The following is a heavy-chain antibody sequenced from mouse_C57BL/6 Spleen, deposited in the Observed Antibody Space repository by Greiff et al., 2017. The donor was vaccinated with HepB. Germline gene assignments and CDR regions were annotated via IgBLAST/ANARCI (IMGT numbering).Heavy chain of an antibody. CDR3: ASGVYYDYEGGFAY. D-gene: IGHD2-4*01. V-gene: IGHV1-39*01. J-gene: IGHJ3*01. CDR2: INPNYGTT. Sequence: VQLKQSGPELVKPGASVKISCKASGYSFTDYNMNWVKQSNGKSLEWIGVINPNYGTTSYNQKFKGKATLTVDQSSSTAYMQLNSLTSEDSAVYYCASGVYYDYEGGFAYWGQGTLVTVSA. CDR1: GYSFTDYN.